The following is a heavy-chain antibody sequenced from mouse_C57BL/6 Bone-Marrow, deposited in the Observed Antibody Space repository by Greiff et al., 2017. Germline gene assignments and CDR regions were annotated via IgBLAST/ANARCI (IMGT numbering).Heavy chain of an antibody. Sequence: VQLQQSGPGLVQPSQSLSITCPVSGFSLTSYGVHWVRQSPGKGLEWLGVIWRGGSTDYNAAFMSRLSITKDNSKSQVFFKMNSLQADDTAIYYCAKNFYGSSRSDVWGTGTTVTVSS. CDR1: GFSLTSYG. D-gene: IGHD1-1*01. CDR2: IWRGGST. J-gene: IGHJ1*03. V-gene: IGHV2-5*01. CDR3: AKNFYGSSRSDV.